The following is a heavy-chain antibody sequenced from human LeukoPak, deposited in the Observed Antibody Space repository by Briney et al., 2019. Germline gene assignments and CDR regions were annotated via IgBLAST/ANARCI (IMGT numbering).Heavy chain of an antibody. V-gene: IGHV4-38-2*02. CDR3: ARDLGYYDLDY. Sequence: PSETLSLTCTVSGYSISSGYYWGWIRQPPGKGLEWIGSIYHSGSTYCNPSLKSRVTISVDTSKNQFSLKLSSVTAADTALYYCARDLGYYDLDYWGQGTLVTVSS. J-gene: IGHJ4*02. D-gene: IGHD3-22*01. CDR2: IYHSGST. CDR1: GYSISSGYY.